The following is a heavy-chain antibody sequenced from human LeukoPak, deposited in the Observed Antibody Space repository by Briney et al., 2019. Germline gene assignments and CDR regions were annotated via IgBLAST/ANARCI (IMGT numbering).Heavy chain of an antibody. CDR3: ARRKQRYYYGMDV. D-gene: IGHD5-18*01. CDR2: IYYTGTT. V-gene: IGHV4-59*08. J-gene: IGHJ6*02. CDR1: GDSISSYH. Sequence: PSETLSLTCTVSGDSISSYHWGWIRQPPGKGLEWIGYIYYTGTTDYNPSLKSRVTISVDTSKNQFSLKLSSVTAADTAVYYCARRKQRYYYGMDVWGQGTTVTVSS.